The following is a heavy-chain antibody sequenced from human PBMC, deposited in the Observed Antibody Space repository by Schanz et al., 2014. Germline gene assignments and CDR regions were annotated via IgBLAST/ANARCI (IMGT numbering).Heavy chain of an antibody. J-gene: IGHJ4*02. V-gene: IGHV3-66*04. CDR3: ARLDPYCRSGTCSRAFDF. D-gene: IGHD2-15*01. Sequence: EVQLLESGGGLVQPGGSLRLSCAASGFTFRGYAMSWVRQAPGKGLEWVSFIYIGGNTYYADSVKGRFTISRDNAKNSLYLQMNSLRAEDTAVCYCARLDPYCRSGTCSRAFDFWGQGTLVTVSS. CDR2: IYIGGNT. CDR1: GFTFRGYA.